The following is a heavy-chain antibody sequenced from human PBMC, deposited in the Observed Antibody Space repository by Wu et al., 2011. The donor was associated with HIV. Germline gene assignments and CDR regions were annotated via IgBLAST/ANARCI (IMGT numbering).Heavy chain of an antibody. CDR2: IIGIFGKA. J-gene: IGHJ4*02. Sequence: VQLVQSGGEVKKPGASVKVSCKASGYTFISYGINWVRQAPGQGLEWMGGIIGIFGKANYAQKFQGRVTITADKSTSTAYMELRSLRSEDTAVYYCARDFGGDEEYWGQGTLVTVSS. CDR3: ARDFGGDEEY. D-gene: IGHD2-21*01. CDR1: GYTFISYG. V-gene: IGHV1-69*06.